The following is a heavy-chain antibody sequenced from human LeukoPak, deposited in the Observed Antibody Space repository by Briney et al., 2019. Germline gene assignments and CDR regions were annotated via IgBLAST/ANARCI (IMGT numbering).Heavy chain of an antibody. D-gene: IGHD2-2*01. V-gene: IGHV1-18*04. J-gene: IGHJ4*02. CDR2: ISAYNGNT. CDR3: ARGGLYCSSTSCYGIEY. Sequence: GASVKVSCKAAGYTFTSYGISCVRQAPGQGLEWMGWISAYNGNTNYAQKLQGRVTMTTDTSTSTVYMELRSLRSDDTAVYYCARGGLYCSSTSCYGIEYWGQGTLVTVSS. CDR1: GYTFTSYG.